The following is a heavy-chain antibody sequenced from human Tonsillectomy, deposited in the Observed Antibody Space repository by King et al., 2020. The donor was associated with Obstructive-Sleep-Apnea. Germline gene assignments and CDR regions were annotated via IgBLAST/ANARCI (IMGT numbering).Heavy chain of an antibody. CDR3: ARVWQQWKSEFDY. CDR2: IYSGGST. V-gene: IGHV3-66*01. Sequence: DVQLVESGGGLVQPGGSLRLSCAVSGFTVSSNNMNWVRQAPGKGLEWVSVIYSGGSTYSADSVKGRFTISRDNSKNTLYLQMNSLRAEDTAVYYCARVWQQWKSEFDYWGQGTLVTVSS. D-gene: IGHD6-19*01. CDR1: GFTVSSNN. J-gene: IGHJ4*02.